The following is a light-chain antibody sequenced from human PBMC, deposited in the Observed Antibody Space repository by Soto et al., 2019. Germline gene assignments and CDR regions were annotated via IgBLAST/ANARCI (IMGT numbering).Light chain of an antibody. J-gene: IGKJ5*01. CDR2: AAS. CDR1: QSISSY. CDR3: QQYNTYPIT. Sequence: DIQMTQSPSSLSASLGDRVTITCRASQSISSYLNWYQQKPGKAPKLLIYAASSLQSGVPSRFSGSGSGTDFTLTISSLQPEDFATYYCQQYNTYPITFGQGTRLEI. V-gene: IGKV1-39*01.